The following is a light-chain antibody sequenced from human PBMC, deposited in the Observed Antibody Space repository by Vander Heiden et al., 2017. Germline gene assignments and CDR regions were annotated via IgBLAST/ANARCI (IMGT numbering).Light chain of an antibody. Sequence: DIVMTQSPDSLAVSLGERATINCKSSQTVLYNSNNKNYLAWYQQKPGQPPKLLIYWASTRESGVPDRFSGSGSGTDFTLTISSLQAEDVAVYYCQQDDTTPRTFGQGTKVEV. J-gene: IGKJ1*01. V-gene: IGKV4-1*01. CDR3: QQDDTTPRT. CDR2: WAS. CDR1: QTVLYNSNNKNY.